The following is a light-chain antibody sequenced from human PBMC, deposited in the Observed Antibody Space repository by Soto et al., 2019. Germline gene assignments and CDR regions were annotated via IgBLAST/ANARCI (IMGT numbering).Light chain of an antibody. J-gene: IGKJ3*01. CDR2: GAS. CDR1: QSVSSV. CDR3: QQYHDWPPIT. V-gene: IGKV3-15*01. Sequence: EIVMTQSPDTLSVSPGEGVTLSCRASQSVSSVLAWYQQKPGQSPRLLMYGASTRATDIPARFSGGGSGTEFTLTISSLQSEDVAIYYCQQYHDWPPITFGPGTKVEIK.